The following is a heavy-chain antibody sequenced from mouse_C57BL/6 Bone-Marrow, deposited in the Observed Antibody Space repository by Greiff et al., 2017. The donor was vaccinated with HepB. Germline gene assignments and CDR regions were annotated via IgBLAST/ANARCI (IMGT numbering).Heavy chain of an antibody. D-gene: IGHD2-2*01. CDR2: IDPSDSYT. CDR1: GYTFTSYW. CDR3: ARCMVTTWGYAMDY. V-gene: IGHV1-69*01. J-gene: IGHJ4*01. Sequence: VQLQQSGAELVMPGASVKLSCKASGYTFTSYWMHWVKQRPGQGLEWIGEIDPSDSYTNYNQKFKGKSTLTVDKSSSTAYMQLSSLTSEDSAVYYCARCMVTTWGYAMDYWGQGTSVTVSS.